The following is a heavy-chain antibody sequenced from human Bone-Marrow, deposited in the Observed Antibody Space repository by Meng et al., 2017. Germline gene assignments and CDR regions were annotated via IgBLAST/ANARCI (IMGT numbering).Heavy chain of an antibody. J-gene: IGHJ2*01. CDR3: ARLYGDSSVWYLDL. V-gene: IGHV4-31*03. D-gene: IGHD4-17*01. CDR2: IYYSGST. CDR1: GGAISSGNHY. Sequence: QVQVRWSGQGRVTPSQPLSLTCSVSGGAISSGNHYWSWIRQHPGKGLEYIGYIYYSGSTYYNPSLKSRVIISVDTSKNQFSLRLNSVTAADTAVYYSARLYGDSSVWYLDLWGRGTLVTVSS.